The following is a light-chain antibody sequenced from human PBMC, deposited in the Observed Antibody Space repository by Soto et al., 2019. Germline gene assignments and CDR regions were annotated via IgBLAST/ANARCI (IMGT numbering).Light chain of an antibody. J-gene: IGKJ3*01. V-gene: IGKV3-11*01. Sequence: EIVSTQSPATLSLSPGERATLSCRASQSVSIHLAWYQQKGGQAPRLLIYDTSNRATGIPARFSGSGSGTDFTLTISSLETEDSAVYYCQQRGNWPPGFTFGPGTKVDIK. CDR2: DTS. CDR1: QSVSIH. CDR3: QQRGNWPPGFT.